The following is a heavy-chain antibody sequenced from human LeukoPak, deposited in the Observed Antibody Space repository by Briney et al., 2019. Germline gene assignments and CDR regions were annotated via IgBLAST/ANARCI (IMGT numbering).Heavy chain of an antibody. D-gene: IGHD3-22*01. CDR1: GYSISSGYY. CDR3: ARIAFSGYYYFDY. Sequence: SETLSLTCTVSGYSISSGYYWGWIRQPPGKGLEWTGSIYHSGSTYYNPSLKSRVTISVDTSKNQFSLKLSSVTAADTAVYYCARIAFSGYYYFDYWGQGTLVTVSS. V-gene: IGHV4-38-2*02. J-gene: IGHJ4*02. CDR2: IYHSGST.